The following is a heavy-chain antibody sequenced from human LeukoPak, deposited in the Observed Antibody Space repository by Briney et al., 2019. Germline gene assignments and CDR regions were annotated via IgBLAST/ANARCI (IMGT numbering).Heavy chain of an antibody. CDR2: IRHDGSNK. CDR1: RFTFSTYG. J-gene: IGHJ3*02. D-gene: IGHD1-26*01. CDR3: ARGYPKAFDI. V-gene: IGHV3-30*02. Sequence: PGGSLRLSCAASRFTFSTYGMHWVRQAPGKGLEWVAFIRHDGSNKYYADFVKGRFTISRDNSRNTLYLQMDSLRAEDTAVYYCARGYPKAFDIWGQGTMVTVSS.